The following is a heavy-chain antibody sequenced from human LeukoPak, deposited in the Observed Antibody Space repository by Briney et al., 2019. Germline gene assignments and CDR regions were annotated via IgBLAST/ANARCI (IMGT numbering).Heavy chain of an antibody. Sequence: GGSLRLSCAASGFTFSSYAMSWVRQAPGKGLEWVSGVSGSGGSTYYADSVKGRFTISRDNSKNTLYLQMSSLRDDDTALYYCAKGVGVQSSGWKFDHWGQGTLVTVSS. CDR2: VSGSGGST. D-gene: IGHD6-19*01. V-gene: IGHV3-23*01. J-gene: IGHJ4*02. CDR3: AKGVGVQSSGWKFDH. CDR1: GFTFSSYA.